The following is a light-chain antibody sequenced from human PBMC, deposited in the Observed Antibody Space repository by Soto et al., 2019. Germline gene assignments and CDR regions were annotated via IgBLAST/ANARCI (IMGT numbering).Light chain of an antibody. CDR3: QQFHTYYT. CDR2: DAS. CDR1: QNINTL. J-gene: IGKJ2*01. V-gene: IGKV1-5*01. Sequence: DIEMTQSPSTLSASVGDRVTITCRASQNINTLLAWYQQKPGRAPKLLIYDASSLESGVPSRFSASGFGTEFTLTISGLQPDDFATYYCQQFHTYYTFGQGTKLHMK.